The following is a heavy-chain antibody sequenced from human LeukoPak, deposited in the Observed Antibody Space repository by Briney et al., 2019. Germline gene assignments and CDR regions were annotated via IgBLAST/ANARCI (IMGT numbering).Heavy chain of an antibody. V-gene: IGHV4-39*01. CDR3: ARRSSFRGPMF. Sequence: PSETLSLTCTVSGGSISSSSYYWGWIRQPPGKGLEWIGSIYYSGSTYYNPSLKSRVTISVDTSKNQFSLKLSSVTAADTAVYYCARRSSFRGPMFWGQGTLVTVSS. D-gene: IGHD6-13*01. CDR1: GGSISSSSYY. CDR2: IYYSGST. J-gene: IGHJ4*02.